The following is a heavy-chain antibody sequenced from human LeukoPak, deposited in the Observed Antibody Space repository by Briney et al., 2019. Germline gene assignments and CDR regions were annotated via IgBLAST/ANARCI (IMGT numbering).Heavy chain of an antibody. D-gene: IGHD3-10*01. Sequence: ASVKVSCKASGYTFTSYAMHWVRQAPGQRLEWMGWINAGNGNTKYSQKVQGRVTITRDRSASTAYMEMSSLRSEDTAVYYCARAEYSITMVRGVIHFLDYWGQGTLVTVSS. CDR3: ARAEYSITMVRGVIHFLDY. V-gene: IGHV1-3*01. CDR1: GYTFTSYA. CDR2: INAGNGNT. J-gene: IGHJ4*02.